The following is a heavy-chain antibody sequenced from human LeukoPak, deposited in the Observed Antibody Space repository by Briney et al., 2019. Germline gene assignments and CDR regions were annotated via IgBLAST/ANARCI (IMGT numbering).Heavy chain of an antibody. Sequence: ASVKVSCKASEGTFSSYAISWVRQAPGQGLEWMGGIIPIFGTANYAQKFQGRVTITADESTSTAYMELSSLRSEDTAVYYCARDGYYDSSGYSSYWGQGTLVTVSS. D-gene: IGHD3-22*01. CDR2: IIPIFGTA. J-gene: IGHJ4*02. CDR1: EGTFSSYA. CDR3: ARDGYYDSSGYSSY. V-gene: IGHV1-69*13.